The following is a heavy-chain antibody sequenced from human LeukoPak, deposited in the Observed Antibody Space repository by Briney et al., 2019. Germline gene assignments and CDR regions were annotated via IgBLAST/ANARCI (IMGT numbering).Heavy chain of an antibody. V-gene: IGHV4-34*01. CDR3: ARGMNTAMVAFDY. J-gene: IGHJ4*02. D-gene: IGHD5-18*01. CDR1: GGSFSGYY. Sequence: PSETLSLTCAVYGGSFSGYYWSWIRQPPGKGLEWIGEINHSGSTNYNPSLKSRVTISVDMSKNQFSLKLSSVTAADTAVYYCARGMNTAMVAFDYWGQGTLVTVSS. CDR2: INHSGST.